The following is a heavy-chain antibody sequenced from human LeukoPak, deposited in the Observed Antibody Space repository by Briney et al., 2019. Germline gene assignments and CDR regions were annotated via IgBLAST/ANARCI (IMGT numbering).Heavy chain of an antibody. D-gene: IGHD3-22*01. V-gene: IGHV1-18*01. Sequence: ASVKVSCKASGYTFTSYGISWVRQAPGQGLEWMGWISAYNGNTNYAQKLQGRVTMTTDTSTSTAYMELRSLRSDDTAVYYCARGAPPYYYDSSGYYSELDYWGQGTLVTVSS. J-gene: IGHJ4*02. CDR3: ARGAPPYYYDSSGYYSELDY. CDR1: GYTFTSYG. CDR2: ISAYNGNT.